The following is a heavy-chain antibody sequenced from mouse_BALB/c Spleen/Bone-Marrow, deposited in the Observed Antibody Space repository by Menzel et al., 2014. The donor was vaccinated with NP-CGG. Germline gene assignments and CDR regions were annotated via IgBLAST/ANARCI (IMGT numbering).Heavy chain of an antibody. J-gene: IGHJ3*01. V-gene: IGHV3-2*02. D-gene: IGHD2-4*01. CDR1: GYSITRDYA. Sequence: EVQLVESGPGLVKPSQSLSLTCIVTGYSITRDYAWNWIRQFPGNKLEWMGYISYSGSTTNNPSLESRISITRDTSKNQFFLQLNSVTTEDTATYYCARSSSYDYDVGFAYWGQGTLVTVSA. CDR3: ARSSSYDYDVGFAY. CDR2: ISYSGST.